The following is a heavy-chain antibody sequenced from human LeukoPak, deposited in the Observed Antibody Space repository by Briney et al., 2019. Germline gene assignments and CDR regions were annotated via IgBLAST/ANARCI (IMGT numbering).Heavy chain of an antibody. V-gene: IGHV1-69*01. CDR2: IIPIFGTA. CDR1: GGTFSSYA. CDR3: ARDGIVGATTLDY. Sequence: ASVTVSCKASGGTFSSYAISWVRQAPGQGLEWMGGIIPIFGTANYAQKFQGRVTITADESTSTAYMELSSLRSEDTAVYYCARDGIVGATTLDYWGQGTLVTVSS. J-gene: IGHJ4*02. D-gene: IGHD1-26*01.